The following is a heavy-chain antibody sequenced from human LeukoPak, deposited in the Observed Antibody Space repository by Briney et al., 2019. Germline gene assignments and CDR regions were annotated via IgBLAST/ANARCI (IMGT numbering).Heavy chain of an antibody. Sequence: SETLSLTCTVSGGSISSCYWSWIRQPAGKGLEWIGRIYTSGSTNYNPSLKSRVTMSVDTSKNQFSLKLSSVTAADTAVYYCARDSYYYDSSGYTRFDYWGQGTLVTVSS. D-gene: IGHD3-22*01. J-gene: IGHJ4*02. CDR3: ARDSYYYDSSGYTRFDY. CDR2: IYTSGST. V-gene: IGHV4-4*07. CDR1: GGSISSCY.